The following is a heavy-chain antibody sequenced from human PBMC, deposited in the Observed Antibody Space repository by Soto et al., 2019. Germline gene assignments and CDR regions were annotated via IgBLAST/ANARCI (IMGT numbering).Heavy chain of an antibody. J-gene: IGHJ4*02. CDR2: ISGSGGST. CDR3: AKDRYSSSWFLGAFDY. CDR1: GFTFSSYA. D-gene: IGHD6-13*01. Sequence: GGSLRLSCAASGFTFSSYAMSWVRQAPGKGLEWVSAISGSGGSTYYADSVKGRFTISRDNSKNTLYLQMNSLRAEDTAVYYCAKDRYSSSWFLGAFDYWGQGTLVTVSS. V-gene: IGHV3-23*01.